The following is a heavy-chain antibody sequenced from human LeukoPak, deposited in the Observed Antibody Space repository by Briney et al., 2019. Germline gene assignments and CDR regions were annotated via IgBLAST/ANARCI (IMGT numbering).Heavy chain of an antibody. V-gene: IGHV3-21*01. CDR1: GFTFSSYS. CDR3: ARGVPVYSSSFDY. Sequence: GGSLRLSCAAPGFTFSSYSMNWVRQAPGKGLEWVSSISSSSSYIYYADSVKGRFTISRDNAKNSLYLQMNSLRAEDTAVYYCARGVPVYSSSFDYWGQGTLVTVSS. CDR2: ISSSSSYI. J-gene: IGHJ4*02. D-gene: IGHD6-6*01.